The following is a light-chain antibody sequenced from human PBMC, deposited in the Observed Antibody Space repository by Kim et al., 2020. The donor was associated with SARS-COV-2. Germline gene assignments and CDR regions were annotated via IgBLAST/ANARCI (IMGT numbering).Light chain of an antibody. V-gene: IGKV3-15*01. CDR2: GIS. CDR3: QQYTNWPLT. J-gene: IGKJ4*01. Sequence: ATLSVSPGERATLSCRASQSVSSNFLAWYQQKPGQAPRLLIYGISTRATGIPARFSGSGSGTEFTLTISSLQSEDFAVYYCQQYTNWPLTFGGGTKVDI. CDR1: QSVSSN.